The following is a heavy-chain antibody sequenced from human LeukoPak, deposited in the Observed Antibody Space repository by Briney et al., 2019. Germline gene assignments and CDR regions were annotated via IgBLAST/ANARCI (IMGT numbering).Heavy chain of an antibody. CDR1: GFTFSSYA. D-gene: IGHD5-18*01. CDR2: ISGSGGST. V-gene: IGHV3-23*01. CDR3: AKLRGYSYGSALGYFDY. Sequence: PGGSLRLSCAASGFTFSSYAMSWVRQAPGKGLEWVSAISGSGGSTYYADSVKGRFTISKDNSKNTLYLQMNSLRAEDTAVYYCAKLRGYSYGSALGYFDYWGQGTLVTVSS. J-gene: IGHJ4*02.